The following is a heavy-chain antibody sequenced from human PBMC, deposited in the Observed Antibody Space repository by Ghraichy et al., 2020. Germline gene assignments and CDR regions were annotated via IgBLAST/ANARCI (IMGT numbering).Heavy chain of an antibody. CDR2: IYYSGST. Sequence: SETLSLTCTVSGGSISSYYWSWIRQPPGKGLEWIGYIYYSGSTNYNPSLKSRVTISVDTSKNQFSLKLSSVTAADTAVYYCARQIGWASYWYFDYWGQGTLVTVSS. D-gene: IGHD1-26*01. V-gene: IGHV4-59*08. CDR1: GGSISSYY. CDR3: ARQIGWASYWYFDY. J-gene: IGHJ4*02.